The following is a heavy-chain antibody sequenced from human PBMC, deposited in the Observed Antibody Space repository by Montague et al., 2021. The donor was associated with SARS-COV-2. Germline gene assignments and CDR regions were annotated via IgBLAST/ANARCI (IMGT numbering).Heavy chain of an antibody. CDR3: ARGRRRYNWRDETSYYYGMDV. V-gene: IGHV4-34*01. Sequence: SETLSLTCAVYGGSLSGYYWSWIRQPPGKGLEWIGEINHSGSTNYNPSLKSRVTISLDTSKNQFSLKMSSVNAADTAVYYCARGRRRYNWRDETSYYYGMDVWGQGATVTVSS. CDR2: INHSGST. D-gene: IGHD1-20*01. J-gene: IGHJ6*02. CDR1: GGSLSGYY.